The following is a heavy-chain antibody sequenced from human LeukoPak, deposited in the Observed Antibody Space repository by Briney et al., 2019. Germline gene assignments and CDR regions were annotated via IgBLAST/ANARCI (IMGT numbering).Heavy chain of an antibody. J-gene: IGHJ4*02. V-gene: IGHV4-59*01. CDR1: GGSITSYY. D-gene: IGHD2-8*01. CDR2: IYYSGST. Sequence: SETLSLTCTVSGGSITSYYWSWIRQPPGKGLEWIGYIYYSGSTNYNPSLKSRVTVSVDTSNNQFSLKLSSVTAADTAVYYCARGGGLIFDYGGQGTLVTVSS. CDR3: ARGGGLIFDY.